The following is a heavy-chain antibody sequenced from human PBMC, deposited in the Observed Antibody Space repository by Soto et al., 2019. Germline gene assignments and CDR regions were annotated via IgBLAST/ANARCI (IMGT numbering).Heavy chain of an antibody. CDR1: GYTFTSYY. J-gene: IGHJ4*02. V-gene: IGHV1-46*03. CDR3: ARVPKGLRYFDWLSQYYFDY. CDR2: INPSGGST. D-gene: IGHD3-9*01. Sequence: ASVKVSCKASGYTFTSYYMHWVRQAPGQGLEWMGIINPSGGSTSYAQKFQGRVTMTRDTSTSTVYMELSSLRSEDTAVYYCARVPKGLRYFDWLSQYYFDYWGQGTLVTVSS.